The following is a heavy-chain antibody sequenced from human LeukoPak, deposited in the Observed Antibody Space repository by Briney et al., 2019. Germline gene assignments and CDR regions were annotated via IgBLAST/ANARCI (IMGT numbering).Heavy chain of an antibody. D-gene: IGHD6-19*01. V-gene: IGHV1-18*01. Sequence: ASVKVSCKASGYTSTSYGISWVRQAPGQGLEWMGWISAYNGNTNYAQKLQGRVTMTTDTSTSTAYMELSSLRFEDTAVYYCTRELHSSGYYYFDFWGQGTLVTVSS. J-gene: IGHJ4*02. CDR3: TRELHSSGYYYFDF. CDR2: ISAYNGNT. CDR1: GYTSTSYG.